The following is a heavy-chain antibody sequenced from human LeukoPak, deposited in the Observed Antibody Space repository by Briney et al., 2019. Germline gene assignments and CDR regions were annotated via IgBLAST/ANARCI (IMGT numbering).Heavy chain of an antibody. J-gene: IGHJ3*02. CDR1: GGSFSGYY. CDR2: INHSGST. Sequence: SETLSLTCAVYGGSFSGYYWSWIRQPPGKGLEWIGEINHSGSTNYNPSLKSRVTISVDTSKNQFSLKLSSVTAADTAVYYCARAMSVLRFLEWLLLHDAFDIWGQGTMVTVSS. D-gene: IGHD3-3*01. CDR3: ARAMSVLRFLEWLLLHDAFDI. V-gene: IGHV4-34*01.